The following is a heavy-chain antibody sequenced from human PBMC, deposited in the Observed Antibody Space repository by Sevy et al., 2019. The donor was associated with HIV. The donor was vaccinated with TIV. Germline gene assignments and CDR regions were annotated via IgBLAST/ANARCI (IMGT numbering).Heavy chain of an antibody. CDR3: ARSGGYSDYGMDV. Sequence: GGSLRLSCGASGFTFSSYDMHWVRQAAGKGLEWVSGIGSGGDAYYPGSVKGRFTSSRENAKNSLYLQMNSLRAGDTAVYYSARSGGYSDYGMDVWGQGTTVTVSS. J-gene: IGHJ6*02. CDR1: GFTFSSYD. D-gene: IGHD5-12*01. CDR2: IGSGGDA. V-gene: IGHV3-13*01.